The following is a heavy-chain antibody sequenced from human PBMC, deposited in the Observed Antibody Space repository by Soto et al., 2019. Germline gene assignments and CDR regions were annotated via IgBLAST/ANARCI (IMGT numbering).Heavy chain of an antibody. J-gene: IGHJ4*02. CDR2: ISGSGGST. CDR3: ADSSTPFAY. D-gene: IGHD6-13*01. CDR1: GFTFSSYA. Sequence: EVQLLESGGGLVQPGGSLRLSCAASGFTFSSYAMSWVRQAPGKGLEWVSAISGSGGSTYYADSVKGRFTISRDNSKNTPYLQMNSLRAEDTAVHNSADSSTPFAYWGQGTLVTVSS. V-gene: IGHV3-23*01.